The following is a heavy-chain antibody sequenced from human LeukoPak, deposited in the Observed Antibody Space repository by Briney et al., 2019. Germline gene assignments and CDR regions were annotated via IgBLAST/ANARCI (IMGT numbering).Heavy chain of an antibody. CDR3: ARVYTYYDSSGYWGYFDY. Sequence: GASVKVSCKASGYTFTSYGISWVRQAPGQGLEWMGWISAYNGNTNYAQKLQGRVTMTTDTSTSTAYMELRSLRSDDTAVYYCARVYTYYDSSGYWGYFDYWGQGTLVTVSP. CDR1: GYTFTSYG. CDR2: ISAYNGNT. D-gene: IGHD3-22*01. V-gene: IGHV1-18*01. J-gene: IGHJ4*02.